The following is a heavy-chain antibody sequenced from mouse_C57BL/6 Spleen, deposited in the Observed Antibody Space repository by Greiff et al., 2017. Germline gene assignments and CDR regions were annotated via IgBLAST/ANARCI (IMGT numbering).Heavy chain of an antibody. Sequence: QVQLQQPGAELVKPGASVKLSCKASGYTFTSYWMHWVKQRPGQGLAWIGMIHPNSGSTNYNEKFKSKATLTVDKSSSTAYMQLSSLTSEDSAVYYCARGGYGKNPFDYWGQGTTLTVSS. J-gene: IGHJ2*01. CDR2: IHPNSGST. V-gene: IGHV1-64*01. CDR1: GYTFTSYW. D-gene: IGHD2-10*02. CDR3: ARGGYGKNPFDY.